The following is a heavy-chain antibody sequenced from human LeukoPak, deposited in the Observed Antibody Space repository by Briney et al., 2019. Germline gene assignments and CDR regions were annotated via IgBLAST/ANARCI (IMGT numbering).Heavy chain of an antibody. J-gene: IGHJ4*02. CDR1: GFTFSSYA. V-gene: IGHV3-23*01. D-gene: IGHD4-17*01. Sequence: PGGSLRLSCAASGFTFSSYAMSWVRQAPGKGLEWVSAISGSGGSTYYADSAKGRFTISRDNSKNTLYLQMNSLRAEDTAVYYCAKRLYGDYAIDYWGQGTLVTVSS. CDR3: AKRLYGDYAIDY. CDR2: ISGSGGST.